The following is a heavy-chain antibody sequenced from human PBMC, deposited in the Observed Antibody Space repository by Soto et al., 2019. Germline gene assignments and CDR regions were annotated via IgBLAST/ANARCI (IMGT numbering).Heavy chain of an antibody. CDR3: ARDGDPYSSSLYSDY. Sequence: QVQLVESGGGVVQPGRYLRLSCAASGFTFSSYGMHWVRQAPGKGLEWVAVIWYDGSNKYYADSVKGRFTISRDNSKNTLYMQMNSLRAEDTAVYYCARDGDPYSSSLYSDYWGQGTLVTVSS. V-gene: IGHV3-33*01. D-gene: IGHD6-13*01. CDR1: GFTFSSYG. CDR2: IWYDGSNK. J-gene: IGHJ4*02.